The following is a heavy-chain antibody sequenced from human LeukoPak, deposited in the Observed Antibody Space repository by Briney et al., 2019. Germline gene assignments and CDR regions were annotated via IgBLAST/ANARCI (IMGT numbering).Heavy chain of an antibody. CDR2: ISSSSYI. CDR3: AKSDDYNDRYYFVS. D-gene: IGHD5-24*01. CDR1: GFTFSSYS. V-gene: IGHV3-21*04. J-gene: IGHJ4*02. Sequence: GGSLRLSCAASGFTFSSYSMNWVRQAPGKGLEWVSSISSSSYIYYADSVKGRFTISRDNAKNSLYLQMNSLRAEDTAVYYCAKSDDYNDRYYFVSWGQGTLVTVSS.